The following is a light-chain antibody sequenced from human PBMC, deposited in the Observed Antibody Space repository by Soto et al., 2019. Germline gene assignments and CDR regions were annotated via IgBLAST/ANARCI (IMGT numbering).Light chain of an antibody. J-gene: IGKJ1*01. CDR3: QQYYSYWT. CDR2: DAS. Sequence: DIQMTQSPSTLSASVGDRVTITCRASQSISTWLAWYQQKSGKAPKLLIYDASSLQSGVPSRFSGSGSGTEFTLTISSLQPDDCAIYYCQQYYSYWTFGQGTKVDI. CDR1: QSISTW. V-gene: IGKV1-5*01.